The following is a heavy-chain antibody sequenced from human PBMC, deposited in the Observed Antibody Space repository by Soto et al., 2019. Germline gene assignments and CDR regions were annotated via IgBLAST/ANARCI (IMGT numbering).Heavy chain of an antibody. CDR2: LSGSGGSA. CDR3: GREGSGWNSRGSFDF. CDR1: CFTFSNYA. Sequence: GGSLRLSCAPSCFTFSNYAMNWVRQAPGKGLECVSVLSGSGGSAYYADSVQGRFTISRDNSKNTLYMQMNRLRDEDTAIYHCGREGSGWNSRGSFDFWGRGTMVTVSS. D-gene: IGHD6-19*01. V-gene: IGHV3-23*01. J-gene: IGHJ3*01.